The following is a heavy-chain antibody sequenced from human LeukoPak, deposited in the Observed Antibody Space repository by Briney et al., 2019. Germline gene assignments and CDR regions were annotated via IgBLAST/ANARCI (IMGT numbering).Heavy chain of an antibody. CDR3: ARSDIVVVPDAPDALDN. CDR1: GCTFSSYG. J-gene: IGHJ3*02. CDR2: ISANNGNT. V-gene: IGHV1-18*01. Sequence: GESLTLSCTASGCTFSSYGRSWVRQAPGQGLEWMGWISANNGNTNYAQKLQGRVTMTTDTSTNTAYMEMRSLRSYDTAVYYCARSDIVVVPDAPDALDNWGQGTMVTVSS. D-gene: IGHD2-2*01.